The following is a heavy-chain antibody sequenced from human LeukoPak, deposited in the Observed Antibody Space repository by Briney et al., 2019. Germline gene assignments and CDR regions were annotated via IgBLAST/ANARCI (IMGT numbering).Heavy chain of an antibody. D-gene: IGHD3-3*01. CDR3: TTDLYDFWSGYSDY. V-gene: IGHV3-15*01. CDR1: GFTFSNAW. Sequence: PGGSLRLSCAASGFTFSNAWMSWVRQAPGKGLEWVGRIKSKTDDGTTDYAAPVKGRFTISRDDSKNTLYLQMNSLKTEDTAVYYCTTDLYDFWSGYSDYWGQGTLVTVSS. CDR2: IKSKTDDGTT. J-gene: IGHJ4*02.